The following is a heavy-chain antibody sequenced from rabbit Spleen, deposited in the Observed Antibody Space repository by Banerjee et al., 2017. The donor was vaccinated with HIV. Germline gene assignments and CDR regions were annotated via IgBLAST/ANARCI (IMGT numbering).Heavy chain of an antibody. Sequence: VESGGGLVKPGASLTLTCTVAGFVFSSRYYMCWRRQAPGKGLEWIGFIYTGNGKNYYASCSKGRFTISKTSSTTVTLQVTSLTAADTATYFCTRDDGSGHYIDGYFNLWGPGPLVTVS. CDR1: GFVFSSRYY. CDR2: IYTGNGKN. J-gene: IGHJ4*01. D-gene: IGHD1-1*01. CDR3: TRDDGSGHYIDGYFNL. V-gene: IGHV1S40*01.